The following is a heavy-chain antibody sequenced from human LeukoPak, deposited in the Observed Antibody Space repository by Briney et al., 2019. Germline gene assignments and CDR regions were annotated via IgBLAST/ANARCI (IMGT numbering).Heavy chain of an antibody. CDR1: GFTFSSSW. Sequence: GGSLRLSCVASGFTFSSSWMSWVRRAPGKGLEWVANVKQDGTEEYYVDSVRGRFSISKDNAKNSLYLQMNSLRAEDAAVYYCARDPCHGALDYWGQGALVTVSS. CDR2: VKQDGTEE. J-gene: IGHJ4*02. D-gene: IGHD2-2*01. CDR3: ARDPCHGALDY. V-gene: IGHV3-7*03.